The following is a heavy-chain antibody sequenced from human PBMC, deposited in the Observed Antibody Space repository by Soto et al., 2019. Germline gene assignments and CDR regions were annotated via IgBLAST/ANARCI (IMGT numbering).Heavy chain of an antibody. CDR3: ARSLRLTKIFDY. D-gene: IGHD3-16*01. V-gene: IGHV4-34*01. Sequence: QVQLQQWGAGLLKPSETLSLTCAVYGGSFSGYYWSWIRQPPGKGLEWIGEINHSGSTNYNPSLNSRVTISVDTSKDQFSLKLSSVTAADTAVYYCARSLRLTKIFDYWGQGTLVTVSS. CDR2: INHSGST. CDR1: GGSFSGYY. J-gene: IGHJ4*02.